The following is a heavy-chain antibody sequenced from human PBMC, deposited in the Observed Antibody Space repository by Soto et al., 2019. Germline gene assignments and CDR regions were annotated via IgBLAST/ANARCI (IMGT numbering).Heavy chain of an antibody. V-gene: IGHV1-18*01. Sequence: QVQLVQSGAEVKKPGSSVKVSCKASGGTFSSYAISWVRQAPGQGLEWMGWISAYNGNTNYAQKLQGRVTMTTDTSTSTAYMELRSLRSDDTAVYYCAREVDSSSWYVNSGDYWGQGTLVTVSS. CDR1: GGTFSSYA. D-gene: IGHD6-13*01. CDR2: ISAYNGNT. J-gene: IGHJ4*02. CDR3: AREVDSSSWYVNSGDY.